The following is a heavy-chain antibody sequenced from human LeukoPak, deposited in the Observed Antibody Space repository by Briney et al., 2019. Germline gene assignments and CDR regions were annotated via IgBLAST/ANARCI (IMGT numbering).Heavy chain of an antibody. CDR1: GGSISGFH. CDR3: ARETAWPENTPMILFSYFDY. Sequence: WETLSLTCSVSGGSISGFHWSWIRQTAGKGLEWIGRVSTSGNTFYNPSLESRVTMSADTSGIHFSLNLTSVTAPDTAVYYCARETAWPENTPMILFSYFDYWGRGILVTVCS. D-gene: IGHD3/OR15-3a*01. CDR2: VSTSGNT. V-gene: IGHV4-4*07. J-gene: IGHJ4*02.